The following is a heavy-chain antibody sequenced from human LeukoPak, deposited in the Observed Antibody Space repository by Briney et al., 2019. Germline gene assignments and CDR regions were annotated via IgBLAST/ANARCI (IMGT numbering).Heavy chain of an antibody. CDR1: GFTFSSYG. V-gene: IGHV3-30*18. CDR3: AKDQGLVVYYFDY. J-gene: IGHJ4*02. CDR2: ISYDGSNK. Sequence: PGGSLRLSCAASGFTFSSYGMHWVRQAPGKGLEWVAVISYDGSNKYYADSVKGRFTISRDNSKNTLYLQMNSLRAEDTAVYYCAKDQGLVVYYFDYWGQGTLVTVSS. D-gene: IGHD2-15*01.